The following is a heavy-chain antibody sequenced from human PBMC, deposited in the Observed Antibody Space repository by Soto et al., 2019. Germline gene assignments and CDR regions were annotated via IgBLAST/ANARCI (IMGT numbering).Heavy chain of an antibody. CDR3: ASRIAARLPWFDP. Sequence: SETLSLTCTVSGGSISSGGYYWSWIRQPPGKGLEWIGYIYYSGSTYYNPSLKSRVTISVDTSKNQFSLKLSSVTAADTAVYYCASRIAARLPWFDPWGQGTLVTVSS. J-gene: IGHJ5*02. CDR1: GGSISSGGYY. V-gene: IGHV4-30-4*01. CDR2: IYYSGST. D-gene: IGHD6-6*01.